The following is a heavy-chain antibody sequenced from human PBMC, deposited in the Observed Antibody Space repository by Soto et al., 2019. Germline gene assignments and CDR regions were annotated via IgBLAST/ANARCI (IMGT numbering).Heavy chain of an antibody. Sequence: SETLSLTCAVYGGAFSGYYWSWIRQPPGKGLEWIGEINHSGSTNYNPSLKSRVTISVDTSKNQFSLKLSSVTAADTAVYYCSVPGRYYYYDLKAVWGQGTTVTGSS. D-gene: IGHD3-10*01. CDR1: GGAFSGYY. J-gene: IGHJ6*02. CDR3: SVPGRYYYYDLKAV. CDR2: INHSGST. V-gene: IGHV4-34*01.